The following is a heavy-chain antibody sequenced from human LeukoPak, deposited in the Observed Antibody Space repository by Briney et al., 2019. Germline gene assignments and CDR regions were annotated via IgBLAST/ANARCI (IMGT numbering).Heavy chain of an antibody. CDR1: GYTFTSYA. CDR3: ARDRLPGVLSIAAPAGL. V-gene: IGHV1-3*01. CDR2: INAGNGNT. J-gene: IGHJ4*02. Sequence: ASVKVSCKASGYTFTSYAMHWVRHAPGQRLEWMGWINAGNGNTKYSQKFQGRVTITRDTSASTAYMELSSLRSEDTAVYYCARDRLPGVLSIAAPAGLWGQGTLVTVSS. D-gene: IGHD6-13*01.